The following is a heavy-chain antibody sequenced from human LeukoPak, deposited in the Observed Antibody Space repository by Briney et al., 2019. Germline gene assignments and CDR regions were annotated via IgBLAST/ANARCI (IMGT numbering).Heavy chain of an antibody. D-gene: IGHD2-2*01. CDR3: ARVAIPAASYYYYMDI. V-gene: IGHV1-69*13. CDR2: IIPIFGTA. CDR1: GYTFTSYD. Sequence: SVKVSCKASGYTFTSYDINWVRQAPGQGLEWMGGIIPIFGTANYAQKFQGRVTITADESTSTAYMELSSLRSEDTAVYYCARVAIPAASYYYYMDIWGKGTTVTVSS. J-gene: IGHJ6*03.